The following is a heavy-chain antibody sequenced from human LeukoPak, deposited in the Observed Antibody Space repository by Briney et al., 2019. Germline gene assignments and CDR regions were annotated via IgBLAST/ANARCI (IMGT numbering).Heavy chain of an antibody. CDR3: AVGRPRNTTRLDDGYDF. V-gene: IGHV4-4*07. CDR1: GGSITTYY. D-gene: IGHD1-1*01. CDR2: VYTPGRT. Sequence: PSETLSLTCTVSGGSITTYYWSWIRQPAGKGLEWIGRVYTPGRTNYNPSLKSRLTMSADTSKKQFSLILNSVTAADTAVYYCAVGRPRNTTRLDDGYDFWGQGTMVTVSS. J-gene: IGHJ3*01.